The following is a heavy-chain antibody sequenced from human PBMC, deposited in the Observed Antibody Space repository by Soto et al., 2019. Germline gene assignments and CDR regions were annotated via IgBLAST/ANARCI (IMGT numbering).Heavy chain of an antibody. CDR1: GGTFSSYA. Sequence: SVKVSCKASGGTFSSYAISWVRQAPGQGLEWMGGIIPIFGTANYAQKFQGRVTITADESTGTAYMELSSLRSEDTAVYYCARDRASTGTYNWFDPWGQGTLVTSPQ. V-gene: IGHV1-69*13. D-gene: IGHD1-1*01. J-gene: IGHJ5*02. CDR3: ARDRASTGTYNWFDP. CDR2: IIPIFGTA.